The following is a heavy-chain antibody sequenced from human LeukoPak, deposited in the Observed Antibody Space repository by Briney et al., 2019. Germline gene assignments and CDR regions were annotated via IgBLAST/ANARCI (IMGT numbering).Heavy chain of an antibody. CDR1: GYVFVDYY. V-gene: IGHV1/OR15-1*04. CDR2: INPNTGGT. J-gene: IGHJ4*02. D-gene: IGHD6-13*01. Sequence: ASVKVSCKASGYVFVDYYVHWVRQAPGQGLEWMGRINPNTGGTKYAQKFQGRVTITRNTSISTAYMELSSLRSEDTAVYYCARAIAAAGQDEYYFDYWGQGTLVTVSS. CDR3: ARAIAAAGQDEYYFDY.